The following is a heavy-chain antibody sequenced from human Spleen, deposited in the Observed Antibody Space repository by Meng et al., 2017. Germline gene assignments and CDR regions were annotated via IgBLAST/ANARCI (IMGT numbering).Heavy chain of an antibody. CDR1: GDSISSGVHY. Sequence: QVQLQESGPGLVKPSQTLSLTCTVSGDSISSGVHYWSWIRQHPGGGLEWIGYILYSGSTYYNPSLKSRVIISVDTSKNQFSLKLTSVTAADTAVYYCARVRFGVFLNFDYWGQGTLVTVSS. V-gene: IGHV4-30-4*08. CDR2: ILYSGST. D-gene: IGHD3-3*01. J-gene: IGHJ4*02. CDR3: ARVRFGVFLNFDY.